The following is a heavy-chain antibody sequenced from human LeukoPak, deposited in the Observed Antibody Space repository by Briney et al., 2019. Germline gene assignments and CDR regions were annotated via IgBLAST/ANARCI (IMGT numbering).Heavy chain of an antibody. CDR3: ARDQVPGPGGAFDI. CDR1: GFTLSNYD. CDR2: IGSAGDT. Sequence: GGSLRLSCAAPGFTLSNYDMHLVRPATGKGLEVVSVIGSAGDTYYPGSVKGRFTVSRENGKNSMYLQMNSLRTEDTAVYFCARDQVPGPGGAFDIWGQGTLVTVSS. D-gene: IGHD1-1*01. J-gene: IGHJ3*02. V-gene: IGHV3-13*01.